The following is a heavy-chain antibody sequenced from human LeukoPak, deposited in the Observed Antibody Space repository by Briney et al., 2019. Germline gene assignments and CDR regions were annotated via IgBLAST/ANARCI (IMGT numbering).Heavy chain of an antibody. CDR3: ARHGSSWYRD. CDR1: GGYISSSSYY. D-gene: IGHD6-13*01. Sequence: PSETLSLTCTVSGGYISSSSYYWGWIRQPPGKGLEWIGSIHYSGSTYYNPSLKSRVTISVDTSKNQFSLKLSSVTAADTAVYYCARHGSSWYRDWGQGTLVTVSS. V-gene: IGHV4-39*01. CDR2: IHYSGST. J-gene: IGHJ4*02.